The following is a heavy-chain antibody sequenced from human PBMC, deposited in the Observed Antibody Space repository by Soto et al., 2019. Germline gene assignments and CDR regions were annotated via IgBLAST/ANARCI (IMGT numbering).Heavy chain of an antibody. Sequence: PSETLSLTCAVSGGSISRGGYSWSWIRQPPGKGLEWIGYIYHSGSTYYNPSLKSRVTISVDRSKNQFSLKLSSVTAADTAVYYCAAGGGLPRYSWGQGTLVTVSS. CDR1: GGSISRGGYS. CDR2: IYHSGST. D-gene: IGHD5-12*01. CDR3: AAGGGLPRYS. V-gene: IGHV4-30-2*01. J-gene: IGHJ4*02.